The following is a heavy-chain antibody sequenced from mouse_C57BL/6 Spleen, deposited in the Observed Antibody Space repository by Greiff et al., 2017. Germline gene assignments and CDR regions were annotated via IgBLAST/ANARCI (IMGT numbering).Heavy chain of an antibody. Sequence: EVQLQESGPGMVKPSQSLSLTCTVTGYSITSGYDWHWIRHFPGNKLEWMGYISYSGSTNYNPSLKSRISITHDTSKNHFFLKLNSVTTEDTATYYCARGSYGYFFAYWGQGTLVTVSA. CDR2: ISYSGST. CDR3: ARGSYGYFFAY. D-gene: IGHD2-2*01. J-gene: IGHJ3*01. CDR1: GYSITSGYD. V-gene: IGHV3-1*01.